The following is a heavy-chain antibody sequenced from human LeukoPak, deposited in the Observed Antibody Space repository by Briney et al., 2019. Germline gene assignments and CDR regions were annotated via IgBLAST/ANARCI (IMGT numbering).Heavy chain of an antibody. CDR1: GGSISSYY. V-gene: IGHV4-59*01. J-gene: IGHJ4*02. CDR2: IYYSGST. D-gene: IGHD5-12*01. CDR3: ARAGIVATSFFDY. Sequence: SETLSLTCTVSGGSISSYYWSWIRQPPGKGLEWIGYIYYSGSTNYNPHLKSRVTISVDTSKNQFSLKLSSVTAADTAVYYCARAGIVATSFFDYWGQGTLVTVSS.